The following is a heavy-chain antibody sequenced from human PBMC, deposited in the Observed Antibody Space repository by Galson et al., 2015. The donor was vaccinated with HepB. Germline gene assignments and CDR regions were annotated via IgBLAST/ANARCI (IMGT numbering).Heavy chain of an antibody. CDR1: GGTFSSYA. J-gene: IGHJ6*03. V-gene: IGHV1-69*04. D-gene: IGHD3-3*01. CDR3: ARGPQLRFLEWLLSPHYYCMDV. CDR2: IIPILGIA. Sequence: SVKVSCKASGGTFSSYAISWVRQAPGQGLEWMGRIIPILGIANYAQKFQGRVTITADKSTSTAYVELSSLRSEDTAVYYCARGPQLRFLEWLLSPHYYCMDVWGKGATVTVSS.